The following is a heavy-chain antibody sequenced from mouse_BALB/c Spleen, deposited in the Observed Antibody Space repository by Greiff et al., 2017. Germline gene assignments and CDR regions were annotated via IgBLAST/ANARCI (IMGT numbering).Heavy chain of an antibody. Sequence: EVQGVESGGGLVQPGGSRKLSCAASGFTFSDYGMAWVRQAPGKGPEWVAFISNLAYSIYYADTVTGRFTISRENAKNTLYLEMSSLRSEDTAMYDCARDRGKGAMDYWGQGTSVTVSS. D-gene: IGHD3-1*01. J-gene: IGHJ4*01. CDR2: ISNLAYSI. CDR3: ARDRGKGAMDY. V-gene: IGHV5-15*02. CDR1: GFTFSDYG.